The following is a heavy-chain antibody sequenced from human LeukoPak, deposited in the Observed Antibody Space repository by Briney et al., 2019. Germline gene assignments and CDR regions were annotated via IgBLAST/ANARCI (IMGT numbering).Heavy chain of an antibody. CDR3: ARGGSSSSFGYH. V-gene: IGHV3-21*01. Sequence: GGSLRLSCAASGFTFSSYSMNWVRQAPGKGLEWVSSISSSSSYIYYADSVKGRFTISRDNAKNSLYLQMNSLRAEDTAVYYCARGGSSSSFGYHWGQGTLVTVSS. CDR1: GFTFSSYS. D-gene: IGHD6-6*01. J-gene: IGHJ5*02. CDR2: ISSSSSYI.